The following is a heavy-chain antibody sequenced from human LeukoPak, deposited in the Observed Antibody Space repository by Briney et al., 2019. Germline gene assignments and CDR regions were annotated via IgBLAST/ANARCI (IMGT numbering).Heavy chain of an antibody. J-gene: IGHJ4*02. CDR2: ISHDGRTT. CDR3: ARGFSGDHGNRADY. D-gene: IGHD4-11*01. V-gene: IGHV3-30*04. CDR1: GFTFSAYP. Sequence: TGGSLRLSCAASGFTFSAYPMHWVRRAPGKELEWGAAISHDGRTTYYPDSVKGRFTISRDKSKNTLYLQVSDLRADGTAVYYCARGFSGDHGNRADYWGQGTLVTGFS.